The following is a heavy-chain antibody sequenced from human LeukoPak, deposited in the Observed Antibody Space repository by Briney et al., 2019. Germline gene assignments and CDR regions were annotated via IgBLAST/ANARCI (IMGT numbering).Heavy chain of an antibody. CDR1: GFTLSSYW. CDR3: AKEARIRGVIPAY. CDR2: INSDGSST. J-gene: IGHJ4*02. V-gene: IGHV3-74*01. Sequence: PGGSLRLSCAASGFTLSSYWMHWVRQAPGKGLVWVSRINSDGSSTSYADSVKGRFTISRDNAKNTLYLQMNSLRAEDTAVYYCAKEARIRGVIPAYWGQGTLVTVSS. D-gene: IGHD3-10*01.